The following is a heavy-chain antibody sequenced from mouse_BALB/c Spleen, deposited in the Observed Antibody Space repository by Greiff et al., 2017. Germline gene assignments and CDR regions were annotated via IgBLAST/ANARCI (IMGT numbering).Heavy chain of an antibody. Sequence: QVQLQQSGAELAKPGASVKMSCKASGYTFTSYWMHWVKQRPGQGLEWIGYINPSTGYTEYNQKFKNKATLTADKSSSTAYMQLSSLTSEDSAVYYCARCPYYYGSTHWYFDVWGAGTTVTVSS. D-gene: IGHD1-1*01. CDR2: INPSTGYT. CDR1: GYTFTSYW. V-gene: IGHV1-7*01. CDR3: ARCPYYYGSTHWYFDV. J-gene: IGHJ1*01.